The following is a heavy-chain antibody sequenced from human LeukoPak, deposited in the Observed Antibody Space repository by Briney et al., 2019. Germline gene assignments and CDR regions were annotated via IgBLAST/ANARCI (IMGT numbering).Heavy chain of an antibody. CDR3: ARARGMTTIFDY. J-gene: IGHJ4*02. CDR1: GGTFSSYA. V-gene: IGHV1-69*13. CDR2: IIPIFGTA. Sequence: ASVKVSCKASGGTFSSYAISWVRQAPGQGLKWMGGIIPIFGTANYAQKFQGRVTITADESTSTAYMELSSLRSEDTAVYYCARARGMTTIFDYWGQGTLVTVSS. D-gene: IGHD5-24*01.